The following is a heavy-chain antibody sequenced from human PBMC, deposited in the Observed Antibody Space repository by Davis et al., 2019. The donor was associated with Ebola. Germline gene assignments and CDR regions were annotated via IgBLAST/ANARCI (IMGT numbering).Heavy chain of an antibody. CDR2: IKQDGSEK. V-gene: IGHV3-7*03. D-gene: IGHD5-12*01. J-gene: IGHJ6*02. CDR1: GFTFSSYW. CDR3: ARVGGIVATTDRRVSYYYGMDV. Sequence: GGSLRLSCAASGFTFSSYWMSWVRQAPGKGLEWVANIKQDGSEKYYVDSVKGRFTISRDNAKNSLYLQMNSLRAEDTAVYYCARVGGIVATTDRRVSYYYGMDVWGQRTTVTVSS.